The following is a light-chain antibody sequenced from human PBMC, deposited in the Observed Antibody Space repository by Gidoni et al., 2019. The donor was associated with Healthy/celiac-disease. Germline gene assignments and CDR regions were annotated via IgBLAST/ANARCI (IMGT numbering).Light chain of an antibody. CDR3: QQYNSPST. Sequence: DIQMTQSPSTLSASVGDRVTINCRASQSISSWVAWYQQKPGKAPKLLIYDASSLESGVPSRFSGSGSGTYFTLTISRLQPDDFASYYRQQYNSPSTFGPGTKVDIK. V-gene: IGKV1-5*01. CDR1: QSISSW. CDR2: DAS. J-gene: IGKJ3*01.